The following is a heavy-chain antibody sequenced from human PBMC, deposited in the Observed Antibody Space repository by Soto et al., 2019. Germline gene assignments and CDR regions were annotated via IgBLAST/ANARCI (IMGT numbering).Heavy chain of an antibody. J-gene: IGHJ4*02. CDR3: ARGFRVESGVSFFDY. CDR2: IWYDGSNK. CDR1: GFTFSSYG. Sequence: QVQLVESGGGVVQPGRSLRLSCAASGFTFSSYGMHWVRQAPGKGLEWVAVIWYDGSNKYYADSVKGRLTISRDNSKNTRYRQMNSLRAEDTAVYYCARGFRVESGVSFFDYWGQGTLVTVSS. D-gene: IGHD3-10*01. V-gene: IGHV3-33*01.